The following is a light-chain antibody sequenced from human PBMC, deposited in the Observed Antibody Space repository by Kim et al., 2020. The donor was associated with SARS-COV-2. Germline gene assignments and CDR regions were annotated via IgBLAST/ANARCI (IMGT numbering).Light chain of an antibody. CDR3: SSYTSSTTFV. CDR1: GSDVGGFDY. Sequence: GQSITISCTGRGSDVGGFDYVSWFQQHPGKAPKLLIYDVTKRPSGISSRFSGSKSGDTASLTISGLQAQDEADYYCSSYTSSTTFVFGSGTKVTVL. V-gene: IGLV2-14*03. CDR2: DVT. J-gene: IGLJ1*01.